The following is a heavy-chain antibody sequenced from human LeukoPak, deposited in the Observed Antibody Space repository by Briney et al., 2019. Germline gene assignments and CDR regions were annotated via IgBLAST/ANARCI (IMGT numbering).Heavy chain of an antibody. CDR1: GGSISSYY. D-gene: IGHD4-11*01. J-gene: IGHJ6*03. V-gene: IGHV4-59*01. CDR3: ARTTVTTDYYYMDV. CDR2: IYYSGST. Sequence: SETLSLTCTVSGGSISSYYWSWIRQPPGKGLEWIGYIYYSGSTNYNPSLKSRVTISVDTSKNQFSLKLSSVTAADTAVYYCARTTVTTDYYYMDVWGKGTTVTVSS.